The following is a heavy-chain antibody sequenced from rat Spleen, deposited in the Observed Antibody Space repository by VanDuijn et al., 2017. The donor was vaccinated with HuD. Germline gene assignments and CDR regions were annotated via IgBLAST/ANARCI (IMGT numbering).Heavy chain of an antibody. V-gene: IGHV5-7*01. CDR3: ARLLGRRVSELGY. J-gene: IGHJ2*01. Sequence: EVQLVESGGGLVQPGRSMKLSCAASGFTFSNYDMAWVRQAPTKGLEWVASISYDGSSTYYRDSVKGRFTISRDNAKSTLYLQMDSLRSEDTATYYCARLLGRRVSELGYWGQGVMVTVSS. CDR2: ISYDGSST. D-gene: IGHD1-11*01. CDR1: GFTFSNYD.